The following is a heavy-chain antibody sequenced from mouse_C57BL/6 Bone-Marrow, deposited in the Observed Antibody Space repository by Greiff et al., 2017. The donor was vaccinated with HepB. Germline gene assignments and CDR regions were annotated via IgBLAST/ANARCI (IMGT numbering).Heavy chain of an antibody. Sequence: QVQLQQPGAELVRPGSSVKLSCKASGYTFTSYWMDWVKQRPGQGLEWIGNIYPSDSETHYNQKFKDKATLTVDKSSSTAYMQLSSLTSEDSAVYYCARREPFSYARDYWGQGTSVTVSS. CDR1: GYTFTSYW. CDR2: IYPSDSET. CDR3: ARREPFSYARDY. J-gene: IGHJ4*01. V-gene: IGHV1-61*01.